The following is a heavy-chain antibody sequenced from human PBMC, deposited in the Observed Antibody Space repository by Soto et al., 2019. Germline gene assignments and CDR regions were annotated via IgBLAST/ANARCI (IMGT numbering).Heavy chain of an antibody. D-gene: IGHD2-2*01. J-gene: IGHJ4*02. CDR1: GGSISSYY. CDR3: ARCSSTSCYAIDY. V-gene: IGHV4-59*01. Sequence: SETLSLTCTVSGGSISSYYWSWIRQPPGKGLEWIGYIYYSGSTNYNPSLKSRVTISVDTSKNQFSLKLSSVTAADTAVYYCARCSSTSCYAIDYWGQGTLVTVSS. CDR2: IYYSGST.